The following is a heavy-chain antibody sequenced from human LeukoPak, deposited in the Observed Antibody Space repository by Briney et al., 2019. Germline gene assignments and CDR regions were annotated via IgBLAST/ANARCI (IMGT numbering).Heavy chain of an antibody. CDR3: ARDRDGYNLEGMDV. Sequence: ETLSLTCTVSGGSISSSSYYWGWVRQAPGKGLEWVSVIYSGGSTYYADSVKGRFTISRDNSKNTLYLQMNSLRAEDTAVYYCARDRDGYNLEGMDVWGQGTTVTVSS. CDR2: IYSGGST. J-gene: IGHJ6*02. D-gene: IGHD5-24*01. CDR1: GGSISSSSYY. V-gene: IGHV3-53*01.